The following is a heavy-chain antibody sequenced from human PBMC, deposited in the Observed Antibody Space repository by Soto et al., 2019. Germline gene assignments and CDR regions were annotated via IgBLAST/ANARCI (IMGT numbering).Heavy chain of an antibody. CDR3: ARLLRYYGDYDTGFDY. V-gene: IGHV3-7*04. CDR1: GFTFSSYW. J-gene: IGHJ4*02. CDR2: IKQDGSEK. Sequence: EVQLVESGGGLVQPGGSLRLSCAASGFTFSSYWMSWVRQAPGKGLEWVANIKQDGSEKYYVDSVKGRFTISRDNAKNSLYVQMNSLRAEVTAVYYCARLLRYYGDYDTGFDYWGQGTLVTVSS. D-gene: IGHD4-17*01.